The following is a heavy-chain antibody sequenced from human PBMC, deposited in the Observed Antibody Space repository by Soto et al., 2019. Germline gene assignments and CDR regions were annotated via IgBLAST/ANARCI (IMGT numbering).Heavy chain of an antibody. CDR3: ARSNEDTVAVGGWFDP. Sequence: QLQLQESGPGLVKPSETLSLTCTVSGGSISSSSYYWGWIRQPPGRGLEWIGSIYYSGSAYYNASLKGRVTISVDTSKNQFSLKLSSVIAADTAVYFCARSNEDTVAVGGWFDPWGQGTLVTVSS. CDR1: GGSISSSSYY. D-gene: IGHD2-15*01. J-gene: IGHJ5*02. V-gene: IGHV4-39*01. CDR2: IYYSGSA.